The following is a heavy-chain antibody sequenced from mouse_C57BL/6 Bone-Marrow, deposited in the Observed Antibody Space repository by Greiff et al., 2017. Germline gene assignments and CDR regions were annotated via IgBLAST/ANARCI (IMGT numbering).Heavy chain of an antibody. CDR1: GYTFTSYW. CDR3: ASSYYDYDEYFDV. Sequence: VQLQQPGAELVMPGASVKLSCKASGYTFTSYWMHWVKQRPGQGLEWIGEIDPSDSYTNYNQKFKGKYTLTVDKSSSTAYMQLSSLTSEDSAVYYCASSYYDYDEYFDVWGTGTTVTVSS. D-gene: IGHD2-4*01. V-gene: IGHV1-69*01. CDR2: IDPSDSYT. J-gene: IGHJ1*03.